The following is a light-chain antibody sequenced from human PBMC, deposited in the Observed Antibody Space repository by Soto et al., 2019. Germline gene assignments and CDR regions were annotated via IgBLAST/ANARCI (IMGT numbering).Light chain of an antibody. J-gene: IGLJ7*02. CDR1: SSDVGSYNL. CDR2: EVS. Sequence: QSALTQPASVSGSPGQSITISCTGTSSDVGSYNLVSWYQHHAGKAPKLMIYEVSKRPSGVSNRFSGSKSGNTASLTISGLQAEDEADDYCCSYAGSSTYGVFGGGTQLTA. CDR3: CSYAGSSTYGV. V-gene: IGLV2-23*02.